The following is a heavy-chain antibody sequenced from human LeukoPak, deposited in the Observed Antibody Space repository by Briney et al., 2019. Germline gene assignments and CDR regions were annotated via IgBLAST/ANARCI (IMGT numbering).Heavy chain of an antibody. CDR2: ISAYNGNT. V-gene: IGHV1-18*01. D-gene: IGHD1-26*01. CDR3: ARVVGGSYYSANCFDY. CDR1: GYTFISYG. Sequence: ASVKVSCKPSGYTFISYGISWVRQAPGQGLEGMRWISAYNGNTNYAQKLQGRVTMTTDTSTSTAYMELRGLRSDDTAVYYCARVVGGSYYSANCFDYWGQGTLVTVSS. J-gene: IGHJ4*02.